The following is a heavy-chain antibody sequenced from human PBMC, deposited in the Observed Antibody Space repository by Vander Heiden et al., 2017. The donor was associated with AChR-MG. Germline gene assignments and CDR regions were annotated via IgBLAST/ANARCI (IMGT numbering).Heavy chain of an antibody. D-gene: IGHD5-12*01. Sequence: QVQLVQSGAAVKKPGASVKVSCTASGYTFTGSYMHWVRQAPGQGLEWMGWINPNSGGTNYAQKFQGRVTMTRDTSISTAYMELSRLRSDDTAVYYCARWMATIIAGSDAFDIWGQGTMVTVSS. J-gene: IGHJ3*02. CDR2: INPNSGGT. CDR1: GYTFTGSY. V-gene: IGHV1-2*02. CDR3: ARWMATIIAGSDAFDI.